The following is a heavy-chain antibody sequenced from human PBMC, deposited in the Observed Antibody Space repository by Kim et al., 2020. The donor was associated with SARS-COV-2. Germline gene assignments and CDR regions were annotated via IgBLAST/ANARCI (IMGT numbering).Heavy chain of an antibody. CDR2: ISGISTST. CDR1: GFTFGDYY. J-gene: IGHJ5*02. Sequence: GGSLRLSCTASGFTFGDYYMNWIRQAPGKGLEWVSYISGISTSTNYAESVKGRFTISRDNAKNSVFLHMSSLRAEDTAVYYCARHYSGKTGFSPWGSWGQGTLVTVSS. CDR3: ARHYSGKTGFSPWGS. V-gene: IGHV3-11*06. D-gene: IGHD3-9*01.